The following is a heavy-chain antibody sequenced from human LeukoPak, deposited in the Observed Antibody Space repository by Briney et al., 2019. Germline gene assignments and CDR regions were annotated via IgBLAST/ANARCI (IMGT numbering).Heavy chain of an antibody. CDR1: GGSISSYY. J-gene: IGHJ4*02. Sequence: SETLSLTRTVSGGSISSYYWSWIRQPPGKGLEWIGYIYYSGSTNYNPSLKSRVTISVDTSKDQFSLKLSSVTAADTAVYYCARGRFGELLDYFDYWGQGTLVTVSS. V-gene: IGHV4-59*08. CDR2: IYYSGST. CDR3: ARGRFGELLDYFDY. D-gene: IGHD3-10*01.